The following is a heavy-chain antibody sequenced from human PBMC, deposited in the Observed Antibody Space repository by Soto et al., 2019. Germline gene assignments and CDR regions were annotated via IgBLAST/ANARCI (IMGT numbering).Heavy chain of an antibody. CDR3: ARDPIVVVPAAILDYYYYYGMDV. Sequence: SQTLSLTCAISGYSVSSNSGAWNWIRQSPSRGLEWLGRTYYRSKWYNDYAVSVRSRITINPDTPKSQFSLQLNSVTPEDTAVYYCARDPIVVVPAAILDYYYYYGMDVWGEGTTGTVSS. J-gene: IGHJ6*04. CDR2: TYYRSKWYN. D-gene: IGHD2-2*02. V-gene: IGHV6-1*01. CDR1: GYSVSSNSGA.